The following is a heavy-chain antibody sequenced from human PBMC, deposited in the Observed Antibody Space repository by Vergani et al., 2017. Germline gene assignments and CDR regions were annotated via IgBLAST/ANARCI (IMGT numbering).Heavy chain of an antibody. V-gene: IGHV5-51*03. Sequence: EVMLVQSGAEVKKPGASLKISCKYSESSFTSNQIAWVRQMSGKALQWMGNITPFDSKIAYSPSFQGQVIMLIDKSITTAYLQWRSLEASDTAIYYCTRNVPCGDGACLHFDHWGQGTQVTVAS. CDR1: ESSFTSNQ. D-gene: IGHD3-10*01. CDR2: ITPFDSKI. CDR3: TRNVPCGDGACLHFDH. J-gene: IGHJ4*02.